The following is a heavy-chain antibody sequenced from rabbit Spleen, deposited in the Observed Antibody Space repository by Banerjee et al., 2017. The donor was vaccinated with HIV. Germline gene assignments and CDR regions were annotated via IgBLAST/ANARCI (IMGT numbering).Heavy chain of an antibody. J-gene: IGHJ4*01. Sequence: QSLEESGGDLVKPGASLTLTCTASGLSFNSNSHMCWIRQAPGKGLEWIGYIDPFFGTTYYASWVNGRFTISSHNAQNTLYLQLNSLTAADTATYFCARAGGNIYYPLWGPGTLVTVS. CDR2: IDPFFGTT. V-gene: IGHV1S40*01. D-gene: IGHD8-1*01. CDR3: ARAGGNIYYPL. CDR1: GLSFNSNSH.